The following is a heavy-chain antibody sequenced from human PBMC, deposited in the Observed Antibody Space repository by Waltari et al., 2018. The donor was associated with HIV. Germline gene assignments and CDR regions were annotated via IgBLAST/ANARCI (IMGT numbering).Heavy chain of an antibody. V-gene: IGHV4-38-2*01. Sequence: GYSISSGYYWGWLRQPPGKGLEWIGNIYHSGSSYYHPSLESRVTISVDTSKNQFSLKVSSMTAADTALYYCATIRAVAGSYYFDSWGQGILVTVSS. J-gene: IGHJ4*02. CDR1: GYSISSGYY. CDR3: ATIRAVAGSYYFDS. CDR2: IYHSGSS. D-gene: IGHD6-19*01.